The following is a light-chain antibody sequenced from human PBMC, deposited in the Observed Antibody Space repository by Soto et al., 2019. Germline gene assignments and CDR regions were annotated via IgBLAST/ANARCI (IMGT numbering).Light chain of an antibody. CDR3: QQYNKWPLT. Sequence: EILMTQSPATLSVSPGERATLSCRASQSVSSNLAWYQQKPGQAPRLLIYGASTRATGIPARFSGSGSGTEFTLTISSLQSEDFAVYYCQQYNKWPLTFGGGTKVEIX. V-gene: IGKV3-15*01. CDR1: QSVSSN. J-gene: IGKJ4*01. CDR2: GAS.